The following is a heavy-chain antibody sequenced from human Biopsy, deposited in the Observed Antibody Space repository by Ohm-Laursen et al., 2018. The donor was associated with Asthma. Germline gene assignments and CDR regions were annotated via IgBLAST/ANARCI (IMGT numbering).Heavy chain of an antibody. Sequence: SQTLSLTCAVSGDSIDSGDYSWTWIRQSPGVGLEWIGYIYRNGDTYYNPTLKNRVTISIDRSKNQFSLRRRSVTAADTAVYYCARGWNCGGDCYSLDSWGQGTLVTVPS. J-gene: IGHJ4*02. D-gene: IGHD2-21*02. CDR3: ARGWNCGGDCYSLDS. V-gene: IGHV4-30-2*06. CDR1: GDSIDSGDYS. CDR2: IYRNGDT.